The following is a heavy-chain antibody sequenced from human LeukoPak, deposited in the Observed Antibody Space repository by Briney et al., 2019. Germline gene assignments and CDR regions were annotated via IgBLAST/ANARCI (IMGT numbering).Heavy chain of an antibody. J-gene: IGHJ4*02. Sequence: GGSLRLSCAASEIAVSDNYMSWVRQAPGMSLQWVSIIYRDGTIYYTDSVKGRFTISRDSSKNTLYLQMSSLRAEDTAVYFCARWFCTTTTCFYDYWGQGTLVTVSS. CDR3: ARWFCTTTTCFYDY. CDR2: IYRDGTI. V-gene: IGHV3-53*01. CDR1: EIAVSDNY. D-gene: IGHD2/OR15-2a*01.